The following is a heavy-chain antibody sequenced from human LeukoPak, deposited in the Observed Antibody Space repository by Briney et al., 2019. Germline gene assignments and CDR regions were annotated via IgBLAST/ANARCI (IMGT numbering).Heavy chain of an antibody. D-gene: IGHD3-9*01. CDR2: INPNSGGT. V-gene: IGHV1-2*02. CDR3: ARDSEYDILTGRVVPSGMDV. Sequence: ASVKVSCKASGYIFTGYYMHWVRQAPGQGLEWMGWINPNSGGTNYAQKFQGRVTMTRDTSISTAYMELSRLRSDDTAVYYCARDSEYDILTGRVVPSGMDVWGQGTTVTVSS. CDR1: GYIFTGYY. J-gene: IGHJ6*02.